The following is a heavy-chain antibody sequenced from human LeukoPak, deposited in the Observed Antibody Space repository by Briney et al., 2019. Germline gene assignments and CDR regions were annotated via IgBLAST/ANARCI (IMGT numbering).Heavy chain of an antibody. CDR2: ISAYNGNT. CDR3: AREVVGARYDWFDP. CDR1: GYTFTSYG. Sequence: ASVTVSCKASGYTFTSYGISWVRQAPGQGLEWMGWISAYNGNTNYAQMLRGRVTMTTGTSTSTAYMELRSLRSDDTAVYYCAREVVGARYDWFDPWGQGTLVTVSS. V-gene: IGHV1-18*01. J-gene: IGHJ5*02. D-gene: IGHD1-26*01.